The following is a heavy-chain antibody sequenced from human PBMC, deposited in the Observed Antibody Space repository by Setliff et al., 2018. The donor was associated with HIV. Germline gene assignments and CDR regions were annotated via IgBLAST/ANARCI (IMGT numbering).Heavy chain of an antibody. Sequence: TSETLSLTCTVSDDSFSTSDYWWAWVRQPPGQGLEWIGETSHSGKTNYNPSLKSRVTISVDTSKNQFSLKLTSVTAADAAVYYCVTSSSWSSRLNFWGPGMLVTVSS. V-gene: IGHV4-39*07. D-gene: IGHD2-2*01. J-gene: IGHJ4*02. CDR3: VTSSSWSSRLNF. CDR1: DDSFSTSDYW. CDR2: TSHSGKT.